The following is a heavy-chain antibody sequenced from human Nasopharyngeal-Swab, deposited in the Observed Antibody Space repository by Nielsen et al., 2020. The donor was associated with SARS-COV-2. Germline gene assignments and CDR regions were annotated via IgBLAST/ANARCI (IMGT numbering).Heavy chain of an antibody. CDR3: AKDLNSNFLNYMDV. J-gene: IGHJ6*03. CDR1: GFTFSRFG. D-gene: IGHD4-11*01. CDR2: ISASGVTT. Sequence: GESLKISCAASGFTFSRFGMGWVRQAPGKGLEWVSAISASGVTTYYADSVKGRFTISRDNSKSTLYLQMSSLRAEDTAAYYCAKDLNSNFLNYMDVWGKGTTVSVSS. V-gene: IGHV3-23*01.